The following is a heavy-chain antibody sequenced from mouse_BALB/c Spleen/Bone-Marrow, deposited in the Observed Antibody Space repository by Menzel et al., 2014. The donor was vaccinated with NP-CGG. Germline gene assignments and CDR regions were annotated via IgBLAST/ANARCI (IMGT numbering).Heavy chain of an antibody. J-gene: IGHJ3*01. CDR1: GYAFSSYW. Sequence: VKLMESGAELVRPGSSVKISCKASGYAFSSYWMNWVQQRPGQGLEWIGQIYPGDGDINYNGKFKGKATLTADKSSGTAYMQFSSLTSEDSAVYFCARGDFDFEAWFTYWGQGTLVTVFA. V-gene: IGHV1-80*01. CDR2: IYPGDGDI. D-gene: IGHD2-4*01. CDR3: ARGDFDFEAWFTY.